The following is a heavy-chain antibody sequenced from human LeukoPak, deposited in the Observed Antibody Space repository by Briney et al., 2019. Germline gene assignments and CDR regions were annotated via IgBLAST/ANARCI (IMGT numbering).Heavy chain of an antibody. CDR1: GGSISSYY. J-gene: IGHJ4*02. Sequence: SETLSLTCTVSGGSISSYYWSWIRQPPGKGLEWIGYIYYSGSTNYNPPLISGGTISLHTRKSQLSLMPTTVTAADPAVYYAALIAAAAGKRPIDYWGQGTLVTVSS. CDR2: IYYSGST. D-gene: IGHD6-13*01. CDR3: ALIAAAAGKRPIDY. V-gene: IGHV4-59*08.